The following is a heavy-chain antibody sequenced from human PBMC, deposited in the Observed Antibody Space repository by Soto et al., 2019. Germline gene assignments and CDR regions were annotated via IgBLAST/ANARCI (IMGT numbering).Heavy chain of an antibody. V-gene: IGHV4-59*08. CDR2: IYYRGNT. D-gene: IGHD3-9*01. Sequence: SETLSLTCTVSGGSIGTYYWSWIRQPPGKGLEWIGYIYYRGNTDYNPSLKSRVTISLDTPKNQFSLKLSSVTAADTAVYYCARHPGYYDILTGYTTYYFDYWGQGILVTVSS. CDR3: ARHPGYYDILTGYTTYYFDY. CDR1: GGSIGTYY. J-gene: IGHJ4*02.